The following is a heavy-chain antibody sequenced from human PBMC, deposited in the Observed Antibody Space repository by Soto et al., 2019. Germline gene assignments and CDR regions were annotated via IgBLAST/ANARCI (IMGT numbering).Heavy chain of an antibody. J-gene: IGHJ4*02. D-gene: IGHD3-9*01. CDR3: ARGVNFFWLLKRLGPGREFVC. Sequence: PSETLSLTCAVYGGSFSGYYWSWIRQPPGKGLGWIGEINHSGSTNYNPSLKSRVTISVDTSKNQFSLKLSSVTAADTAVYYCARGVNFFWLLKRLGPGREFVCWGWETVVTVS. CDR1: GGSFSGYY. CDR2: INHSGST. V-gene: IGHV4-34*01.